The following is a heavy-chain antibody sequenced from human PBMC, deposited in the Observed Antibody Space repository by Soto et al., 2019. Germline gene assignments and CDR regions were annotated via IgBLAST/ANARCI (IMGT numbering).Heavy chain of an antibody. V-gene: IGHV3-23*01. D-gene: IGHD6-13*01. Sequence: EVQLLESGGGLVQPGGSLRLSCAASGFTFSSYAMSWVRQAPGKGLEWVSAISGSGGSTYYADSVKGRFTISRDNSKNSLYRQMNSVSAEDTAVYYCAKGLVERQLVYAGVDSWGQGTLVTVSS. J-gene: IGHJ4*02. CDR2: ISGSGGST. CDR3: AKGLVERQLVYAGVDS. CDR1: GFTFSSYA.